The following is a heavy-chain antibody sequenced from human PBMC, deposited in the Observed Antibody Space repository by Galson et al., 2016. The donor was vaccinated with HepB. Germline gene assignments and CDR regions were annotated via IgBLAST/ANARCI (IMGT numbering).Heavy chain of an antibody. CDR2: ISYNGNDQ. J-gene: IGHJ5*02. D-gene: IGHD3-10*01. V-gene: IGHV3-30-3*01. CDR1: GFTSAFTLTNYA. Sequence: LRLSCAASGFTSAFTLTNYAMHWVRQAPGKGLEWVAVISYNGNDQYYADSVKGRFTISRDISTNILYLQTNSLRPEDTAVYYCARGDYYGSGNYSNWFDPWGQGTLVTVSS. CDR3: ARGDYYGSGNYSNWFDP.